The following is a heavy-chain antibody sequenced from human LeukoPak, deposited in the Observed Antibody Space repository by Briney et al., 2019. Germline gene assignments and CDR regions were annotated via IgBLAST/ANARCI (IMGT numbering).Heavy chain of an antibody. D-gene: IGHD3-22*01. CDR2: MSYDGSNK. CDR3: AKDPYDSSGYYFPGAFDI. J-gene: IGHJ3*02. Sequence: PGGSLRLSCAASGFTFSSYGMHWVRQAPGKGLEWVAVMSYDGSNKYYADSVKGRFTISRDNSKNTLYLQMNSLRAEDTDVYYCAKDPYDSSGYYFPGAFDIWGQGTMVTVSS. CDR1: GFTFSSYG. V-gene: IGHV3-30*18.